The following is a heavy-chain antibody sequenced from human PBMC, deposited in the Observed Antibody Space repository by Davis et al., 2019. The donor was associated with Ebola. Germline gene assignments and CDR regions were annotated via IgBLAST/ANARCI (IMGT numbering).Heavy chain of an antibody. Sequence: SETLSLTCAVYGGSFNGYYWSWIRQPPGKGLEWIGEINHSGSTNYNPSLKSRVTISVDTSKNQFSLKLSSVTAADTAVYYCARQRSSSWTYYYYYGMDVWGQGTTVTVS. V-gene: IGHV4-34*01. CDR1: GGSFNGYY. CDR3: ARQRSSSWTYYYYYGMDV. CDR2: INHSGST. D-gene: IGHD6-13*01. J-gene: IGHJ6*02.